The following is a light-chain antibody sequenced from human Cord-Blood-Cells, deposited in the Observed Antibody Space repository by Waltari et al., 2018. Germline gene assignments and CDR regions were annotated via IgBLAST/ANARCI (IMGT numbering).Light chain of an antibody. CDR3: SSYTSSSTLV. CDR2: EVS. V-gene: IGLV2-14*01. CDR1: SSDVGGYNY. Sequence: QSALTQPASVSGSPGQSITISCTGTSSDVGGYNYVSWYQQHPGKAPKIMIYEVSNRPSGGSNRFSGSKSCNTASLTISGLQAEDEADYYCSSYTSSSTLVFGGGTKLTVL. J-gene: IGLJ2*01.